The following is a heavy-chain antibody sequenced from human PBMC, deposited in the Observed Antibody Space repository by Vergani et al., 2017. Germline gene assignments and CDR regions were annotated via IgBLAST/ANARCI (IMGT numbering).Heavy chain of an antibody. Sequence: EVQLVESGGGLVQPGGSLRLSCAASGFTFSSYSMNWVRQAPGKGLEWVSSISSSSSYIYYADSVKGRFTISRDNAKNTLYLQMNSLRAEDTAVYYCARESADNAFDIWGQGTMVTGSS. CDR1: GFTFSSYS. CDR3: ARESADNAFDI. CDR2: ISSSSSYI. D-gene: IGHD3-22*01. V-gene: IGHV3-21*01. J-gene: IGHJ3*02.